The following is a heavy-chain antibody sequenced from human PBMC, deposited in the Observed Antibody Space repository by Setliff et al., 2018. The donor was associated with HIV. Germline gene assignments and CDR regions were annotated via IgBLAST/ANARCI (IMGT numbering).Heavy chain of an antibody. Sequence: KTSETLSLTCAVSGGSISSAYWSWVRQPPGKGLEWIGYIYSGGITKYNPSLKSRVTISVDTSANTVYMELSSLTSEDTAVYYRARENLLISELGWLDPWGQGTLVTVSS. CDR1: GGSISSAY. J-gene: IGHJ5*02. D-gene: IGHD7-27*01. CDR2: IYSGGIT. CDR3: ARENLLISELGWLDP. V-gene: IGHV4-59*01.